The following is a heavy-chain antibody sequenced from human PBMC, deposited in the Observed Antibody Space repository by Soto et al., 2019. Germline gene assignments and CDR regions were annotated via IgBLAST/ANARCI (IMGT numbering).Heavy chain of an antibody. CDR1: GGSFSGYY. CDR3: ARDSNTYYYDSSGFEYYYYYGMDV. V-gene: IGHV4-34*01. Sequence: SLTCAVYGGSFSGYYWSWIRQPPGKGLEWIGEINHSGSTNYNPSLKSRVTISVDTSKNQFSLKLSSVTAADTAVYYCARDSNTYYYDSSGFEYYYYYGMDVWGQGTTVTV. D-gene: IGHD3-22*01. CDR2: INHSGST. J-gene: IGHJ6*02.